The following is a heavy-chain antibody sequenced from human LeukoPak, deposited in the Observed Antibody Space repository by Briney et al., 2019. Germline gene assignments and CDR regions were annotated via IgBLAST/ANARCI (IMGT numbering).Heavy chain of an antibody. CDR2: ISGSGGST. J-gene: IGHJ6*02. CDR3: ATYIQRPPGMDV. V-gene: IGHV3-23*01. D-gene: IGHD2-15*01. CDR1: GFTFSSYA. Sequence: PGRTLRLSCAASGFTFSSYAMTCVRQAPGTGLEWVSGISGSGGSTYYAGSVKGRFTISRDNSKNTVYLQMNSLRAEDTALYFCATYIQRPPGMDVWGQGTTVTVSS.